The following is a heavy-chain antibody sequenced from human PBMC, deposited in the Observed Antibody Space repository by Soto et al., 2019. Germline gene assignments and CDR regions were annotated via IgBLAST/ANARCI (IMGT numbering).Heavy chain of an antibody. CDR1: GFTFSSYS. Sequence: GALRLSCAASGFTFSSYSMNWVRQAPGKGLEWVSSISSSSSYIYYADSVKGRFTISRDNAKNSLYLQMNSLRAEDTAVYYCAREALYYDSSGYLRTFDYWGQGT. J-gene: IGHJ4*02. CDR2: ISSSSSYI. V-gene: IGHV3-21*01. D-gene: IGHD3-22*01. CDR3: AREALYYDSSGYLRTFDY.